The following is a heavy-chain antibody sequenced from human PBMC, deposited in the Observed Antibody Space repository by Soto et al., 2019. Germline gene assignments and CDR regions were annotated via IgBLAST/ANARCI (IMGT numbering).Heavy chain of an antibody. CDR3: ARDNYVFTGYYLDY. Sequence: QVQLVQSEAEVKKPGASVKVSCRASGYIFVNYGISWVRQAPGQGLEWMGWISAYNGNTKYAQEFQGRVTMTRDTSTSTAYMELGSLRSDDTAVYYCARDNYVFTGYYLDYWGQGTLVTVSS. CDR2: ISAYNGNT. CDR1: GYIFVNYG. J-gene: IGHJ4*02. V-gene: IGHV1-18*01. D-gene: IGHD3-9*01.